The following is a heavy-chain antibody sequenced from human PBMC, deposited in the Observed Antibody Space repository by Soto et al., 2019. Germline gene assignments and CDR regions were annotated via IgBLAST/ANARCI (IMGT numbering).Heavy chain of an antibody. CDR3: ATGDTLHPGSSGYYYGRLYYFDY. V-gene: IGHV3-23*01. Sequence: EVQLLESGGGLVQPGGSLRLSCAASGFTFSSYAMSWVRQAPGKGLEWVSAISGSGGSTYYADSVKGRFTISRDNSKNTLYLHMNGLRGEDRAVYCCATGDTLHPGSSGYYYGRLYYFDYWGQGTLVPVAS. CDR2: ISGSGGST. J-gene: IGHJ4*02. CDR1: GFTFSSYA. D-gene: IGHD3-22*01.